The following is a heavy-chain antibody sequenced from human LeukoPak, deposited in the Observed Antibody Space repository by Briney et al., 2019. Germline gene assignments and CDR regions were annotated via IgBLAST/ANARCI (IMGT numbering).Heavy chain of an antibody. Sequence: PGGSLRLSCAASGXTFSSYSMNWVRQAPGKGLEWVSYISNSGNIIYYADSVKGRFTTSRDNTKNSLYLQLNSLRAEDTALYYCARSNTLGYWGQGTLVIVSS. CDR2: ISNSGNII. CDR1: GXTFSSYS. V-gene: IGHV3-48*04. J-gene: IGHJ4*02. D-gene: IGHD2-2*02. CDR3: ARSNTLGY.